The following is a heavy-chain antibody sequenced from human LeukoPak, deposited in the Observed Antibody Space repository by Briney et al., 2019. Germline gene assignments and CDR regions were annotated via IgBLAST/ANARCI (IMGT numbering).Heavy chain of an antibody. J-gene: IGHJ5*02. V-gene: IGHV4-59*01. Sequence: SETLSLTCTVSGDSISDYYWTWIRQSPGTGLEWIGYIYYSGSTNYNPSLKSRVTISVDTSKNQFSLKLSSVTAADTAVYYCARDGLYSSSWYWFDPWGQGTLVTVSS. CDR2: IYYSGST. D-gene: IGHD6-13*01. CDR3: ARDGLYSSSWYWFDP. CDR1: GDSISDYY.